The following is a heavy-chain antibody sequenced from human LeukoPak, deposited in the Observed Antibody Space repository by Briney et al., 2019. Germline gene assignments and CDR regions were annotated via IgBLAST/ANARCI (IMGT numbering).Heavy chain of an antibody. J-gene: IGHJ6*02. CDR3: ARDGRIAVADYSYGMDV. D-gene: IGHD6-19*01. Sequence: PSETLSLTCTVSGGSISSYYWSWIRQPLGKGLEWIGYIYYSGSTNYNPSLKSRVTISVDTSKNQFSLKLSSVTAADTAVYYCARDGRIAVADYSYGMDVWGQGTTVTVSS. CDR1: GGSISSYY. CDR2: IYYSGST. V-gene: IGHV4-59*12.